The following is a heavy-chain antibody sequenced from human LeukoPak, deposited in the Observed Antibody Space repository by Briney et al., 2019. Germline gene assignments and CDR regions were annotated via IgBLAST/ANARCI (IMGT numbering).Heavy chain of an antibody. J-gene: IGHJ5*02. CDR1: GGTFSSYA. V-gene: IGHV1-69*13. CDR3: ARDDITMVRGVRENWFDP. D-gene: IGHD3-10*01. Sequence: ASVKVSCKASGGTFSSYAISWVRQAPGQGLEWMGGIIPIFGTANYAQKSQGRVTITADESTSTAYMELSSLRSEDTAVYYCARDDITMVRGVRENWFDPWGQGTLVTVSS. CDR2: IIPIFGTA.